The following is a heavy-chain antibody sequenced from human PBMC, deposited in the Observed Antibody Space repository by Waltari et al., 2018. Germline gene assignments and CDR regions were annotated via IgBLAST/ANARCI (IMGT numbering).Heavy chain of an antibody. CDR3: ASDVHSGRYGWFDP. D-gene: IGHD1-26*01. CDR2: IKSDGSAT. V-gene: IGHV3-74*01. J-gene: IGHJ5*02. CDR1: GFTLSTFW. Sequence: EVQLVESGGGLVHPGGSLRLSCEASGFTLSTFWGHWVRQVPGKGLVWVSRIKSDGSATSYADSVKGRFTISRDNAKNTVYLQMNSLRVEDTAVYHCASDVHSGRYGWFDPWGQGTLVTVSS.